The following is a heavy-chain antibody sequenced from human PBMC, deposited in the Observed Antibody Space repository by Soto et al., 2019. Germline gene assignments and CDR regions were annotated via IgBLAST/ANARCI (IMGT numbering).Heavy chain of an antibody. D-gene: IGHD2-2*01. CDR3: AKDRREYCKSAGCYAFGMDV. CDR2: ISERGIKT. V-gene: IGHV3-23*01. CDR1: GFPFSSYA. Sequence: EVQLLESGGGSIQPGGSLRLSCAASGFPFSSYAMTWVRQAPGKGLEWVSGISERGIKTYYADSVKGRFTISRDNSRNTLDLQMNSLRTEDTGTYCCAKDRREYCKSAGCYAFGMDVWGQGATVTVSS. J-gene: IGHJ6*02.